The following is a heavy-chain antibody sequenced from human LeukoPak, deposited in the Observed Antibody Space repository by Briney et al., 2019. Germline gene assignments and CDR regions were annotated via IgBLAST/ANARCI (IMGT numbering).Heavy chain of an antibody. Sequence: SETLSLTCSVSGDSMTTFDWSWIRQPAGKGLEWVGQVFTSGTTAYSASLESRLTISLDKSNNQVSLKLISVTAADTAVYYCARHSPTGWYYFDSWGQGALVIVSS. CDR2: VFTSGTT. CDR1: GDSMTTFD. V-gene: IGHV4-4*07. J-gene: IGHJ4*02. D-gene: IGHD6-19*01. CDR3: ARHSPTGWYYFDS.